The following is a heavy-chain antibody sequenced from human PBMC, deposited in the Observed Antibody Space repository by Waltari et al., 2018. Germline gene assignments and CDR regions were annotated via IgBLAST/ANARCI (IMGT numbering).Heavy chain of an antibody. V-gene: IGHV4-34*01. D-gene: IGHD3-3*01. CDR3: AREGEGYYDFWSGDNWFDP. CDR2: INHSGST. J-gene: IGHJ5*02. Sequence: QVQLQQWGAGLLKPSETLSLTCAVYGGSFSGYYWSWIRQPPGKGLEWIGEINHSGSTNYNPSLKSRVTIPVDTSKNQFSLKLSSVTAADTAVYYCAREGEGYYDFWSGDNWFDPWGQGTLVTVSS. CDR1: GGSFSGYY.